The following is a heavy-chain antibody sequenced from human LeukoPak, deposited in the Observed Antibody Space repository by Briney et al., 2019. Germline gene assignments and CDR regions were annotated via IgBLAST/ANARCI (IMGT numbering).Heavy chain of an antibody. CDR1: GYTFTSYA. CDR2: IIPIFGTA. Sequence: ASVKVSCKASGYTFTSYAISWVRQAPGQGLEWMGGIIPIFGTANYAQKFQGRVTITADESTSTAYMELSSLRSEDTAVYYCARDHDSTRNFDYWGQGTLVTVSS. J-gene: IGHJ4*02. D-gene: IGHD2/OR15-2a*01. CDR3: ARDHDSTRNFDY. V-gene: IGHV1-69*13.